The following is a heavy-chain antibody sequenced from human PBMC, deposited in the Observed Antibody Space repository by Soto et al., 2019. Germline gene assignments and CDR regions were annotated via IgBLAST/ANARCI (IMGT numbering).Heavy chain of an antibody. J-gene: IGHJ4*02. D-gene: IGHD1-1*01. Sequence: EVQLLESGGGLVQPGGSLRLSCAVSGFSFSTYGVTWVRQAPGKGLEWVSGVSGGSGVTHYADSVKGRFTITGDNSKNTVYLHMNSRRGEDTAVYYCAKWNGYGDYWGQGTLVTVSS. CDR3: AKWNGYGDY. V-gene: IGHV3-23*01. CDR1: GFSFSTYG. CDR2: VSGGSGVT.